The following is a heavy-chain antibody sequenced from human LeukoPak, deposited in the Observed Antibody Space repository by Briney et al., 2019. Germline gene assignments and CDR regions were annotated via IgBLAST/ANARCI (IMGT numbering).Heavy chain of an antibody. CDR2: IYYSGST. Sequence: PSETLSLTCTVSGGSISRYYWSWIRQSPGKGLEWIGYIYYSGSTKYNPSLKSRVTISVDTSKNQFSLKLSSVTAADTAVYYCARVLGGDSSDTFDYWGQGTLVTVSS. V-gene: IGHV4-59*01. CDR3: ARVLGGDSSDTFDY. J-gene: IGHJ4*02. D-gene: IGHD3-22*01. CDR1: GGSISRYY.